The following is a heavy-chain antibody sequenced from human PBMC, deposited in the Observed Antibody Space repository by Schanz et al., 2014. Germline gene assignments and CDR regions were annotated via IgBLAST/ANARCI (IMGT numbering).Heavy chain of an antibody. CDR1: GFAFSSYG. Sequence: EVQLLESGGGLVQPGGSLRLSCLASGFAFSSYGMNWLRQAPGKGLEWVSVIGVDGTTTYYADSVKGRFTVSRDNAENTLYLQMNSLRAEDTAVYYCAKGRFGELSAFDIWGQGTMVTVSS. V-gene: IGHV3-23*01. D-gene: IGHD3-10*01. CDR2: IGVDGTTT. J-gene: IGHJ3*02. CDR3: AKGRFGELSAFDI.